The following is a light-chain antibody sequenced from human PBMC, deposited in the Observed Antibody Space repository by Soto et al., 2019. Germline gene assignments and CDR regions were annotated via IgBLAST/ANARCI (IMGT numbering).Light chain of an antibody. CDR1: QGIGST. Sequence: EIVLTQSPAALSVSPGERVTLSCRASQGIGSTLAWYQQKPGQTPRLLIYDSSTRAIGIPTRFSGSRSGTEFTLTINGLQSEDFAVYYCQRSNNWPLTFGGGTKVDIK. V-gene: IGKV3-15*01. CDR3: QRSNNWPLT. J-gene: IGKJ4*01. CDR2: DSS.